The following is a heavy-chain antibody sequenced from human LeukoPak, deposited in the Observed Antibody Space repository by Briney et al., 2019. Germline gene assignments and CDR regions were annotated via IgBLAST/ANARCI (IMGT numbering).Heavy chain of an antibody. Sequence: PSETLSLTCTVSGGSISSYYWTWIRQPPGKGLEWIGYIYYSGSTNYNPSLKSRVTISVDTSKNQFFLKLSSVTAADTAVYYCARDSYSSGSYYFDYWGQGTLVTVSS. V-gene: IGHV4-59*01. J-gene: IGHJ4*02. CDR2: IYYSGST. CDR3: ARDSYSSGSYYFDY. D-gene: IGHD6-19*01. CDR1: GGSISSYY.